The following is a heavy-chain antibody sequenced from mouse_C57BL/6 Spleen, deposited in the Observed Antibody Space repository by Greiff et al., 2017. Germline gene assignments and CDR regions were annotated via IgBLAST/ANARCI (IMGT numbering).Heavy chain of an antibody. CDR2: ISSGSSTI. J-gene: IGHJ2*01. V-gene: IGHV5-17*01. CDR1: GFTFSDYG. Sequence: EVQVVESGGGLVKPGGSLKLSCAASGFTFSDYGMHWVRQAPEKGLEWVAYISSGSSTIYYADTVKGRFTISRDNAKNTLFLQMTSLRSEDTAMYYCARTAFLTNYFDYWGQGTTLTVSS. D-gene: IGHD1-3*01. CDR3: ARTAFLTNYFDY.